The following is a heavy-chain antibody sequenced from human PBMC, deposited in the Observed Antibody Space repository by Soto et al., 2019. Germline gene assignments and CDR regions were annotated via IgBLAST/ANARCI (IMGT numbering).Heavy chain of an antibody. V-gene: IGHV1-8*01. CDR1: GYTFTSYD. Sequence: QVQLVQSGAEVKKPGASVKVSCKASGYTFTSYDINWVRQATGQGLEWMGWMNPNSGNTGYPQKFQGRVTMPRNTYSSTAYMELSSLRSEDTAVYYSARERTVTGAAWVDQWGQGTLVNVAS. D-gene: IGHD1-20*01. CDR3: ARERTVTGAAWVDQ. CDR2: MNPNSGNT. J-gene: IGHJ5*02.